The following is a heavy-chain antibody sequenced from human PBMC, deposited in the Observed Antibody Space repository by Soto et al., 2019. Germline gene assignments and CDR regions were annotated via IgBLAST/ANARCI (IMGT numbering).Heavy chain of an antibody. V-gene: IGHV3-53*01. J-gene: IGHJ6*02. CDR2: IYSGGRT. Sequence: EVQLVESGGGLIQPGGSLRLSCAASGFTVSTNQMTWVRQAPGKGLEWVSLIYSGGRTYYVDSVKGRFTISRDNSKNTLYLDMNSLRAEDTAVYYCARGSRQWLHYYYYYAMDVWGQGTTVTVSS. CDR1: GFTVSTNQ. CDR3: ARGSRQWLHYYYYYAMDV. D-gene: IGHD6-19*01.